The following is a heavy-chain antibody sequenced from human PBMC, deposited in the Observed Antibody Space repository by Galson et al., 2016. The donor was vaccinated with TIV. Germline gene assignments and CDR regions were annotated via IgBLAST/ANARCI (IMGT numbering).Heavy chain of an antibody. Sequence: SVKVSCKVSGDSLSELVMHWVRQGPGKGLEWMGGFDPEVFKTVYAQKFQGRLTMTADTDRDTAYMELGSLRIEDTAVYYCATVAWFPGLSLDNWGQGTLVTVSS. J-gene: IGHJ4*02. CDR1: GDSLSELV. CDR2: FDPEVFKT. CDR3: ATVAWFPGLSLDN. V-gene: IGHV1-24*01. D-gene: IGHD2/OR15-2a*01.